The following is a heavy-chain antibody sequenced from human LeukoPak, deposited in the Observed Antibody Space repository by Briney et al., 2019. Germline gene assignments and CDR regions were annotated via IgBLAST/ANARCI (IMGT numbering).Heavy chain of an antibody. CDR1: GFTVSSNY. Sequence: PGGSLRLSCAASGFTVSSNYMSWVRQAPGKGLEWVSIIYSGGSTYQAGSVKGRFIISRENSKNTVYLQMNSLRAEDTAVYYCARGSDYPGAFDFWGQGTMVTVS. V-gene: IGHV3-66*01. D-gene: IGHD3-16*01. CDR2: IYSGGST. J-gene: IGHJ3*01. CDR3: ARGSDYPGAFDF.